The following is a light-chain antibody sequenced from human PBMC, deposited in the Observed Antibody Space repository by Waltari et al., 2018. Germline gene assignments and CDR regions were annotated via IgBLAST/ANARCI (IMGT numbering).Light chain of an antibody. CDR3: QQYNNWPLT. Sequence: EIRMTQSPATLSVAPGERATLFCRASHFVDGKVAWYQQRPGQAPRLLMYGASIRATGFPPRFTARGSGTQFTLTIGSLQSEDFAVYFCQQYNNWPLTFGGGTRVEV. J-gene: IGKJ4*01. V-gene: IGKV3-15*01. CDR1: HFVDGK. CDR2: GAS.